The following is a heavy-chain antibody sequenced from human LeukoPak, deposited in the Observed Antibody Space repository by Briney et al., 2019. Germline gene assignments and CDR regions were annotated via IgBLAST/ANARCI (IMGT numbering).Heavy chain of an antibody. Sequence: GEALKISCKGSGYSFTSYWIGWVRQMPGKGLEWMGIIYPGDSDTRYSPSFQGQVTISADKSISTAYLQWSSLKASDTAMYYCARTYDFWSGYFDYWGQGTLVTVSS. CDR1: GYSFTSYW. J-gene: IGHJ4*02. CDR2: IYPGDSDT. D-gene: IGHD3-3*01. CDR3: ARTYDFWSGYFDY. V-gene: IGHV5-51*01.